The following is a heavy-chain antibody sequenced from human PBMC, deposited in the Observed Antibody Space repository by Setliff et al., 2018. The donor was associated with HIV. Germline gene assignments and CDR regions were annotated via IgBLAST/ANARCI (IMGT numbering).Heavy chain of an antibody. V-gene: IGHV4-34*01. D-gene: IGHD1-1*01. J-gene: IGHJ6*03. CDR2: LNPSGTT. Sequence: SETLSLTCTVYGSSLHDYSWTWIRQSPGKGLEWIGELNPSGTTNFIPSLKSRVTISVDTSKKQLSLKVNSVTAADAAVYYCARGVPVRPSPNYFYMDVWGEGATVTVSS. CDR1: GSSLHDYS. CDR3: ARGVPVRPSPNYFYMDV.